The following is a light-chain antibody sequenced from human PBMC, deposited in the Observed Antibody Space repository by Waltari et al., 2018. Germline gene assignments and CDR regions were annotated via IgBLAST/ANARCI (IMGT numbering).Light chain of an antibody. CDR2: DAS. V-gene: IGKV1-5*01. CDR3: QQYGNSHPA. J-gene: IGKJ1*01. Sequence: DIQMTQSPSTLSASVGDRVTITCRAGQSINNWLAWFQQKPGKAPKLLIYDASSLESGVPSRFSGSGSGTEFTLTISSLQPDDFAVYYCQQYGNSHPAFGPGTKVEIK. CDR1: QSINNW.